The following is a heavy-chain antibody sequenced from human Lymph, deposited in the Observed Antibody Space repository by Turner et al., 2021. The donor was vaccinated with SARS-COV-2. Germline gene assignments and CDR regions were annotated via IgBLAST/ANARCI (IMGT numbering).Heavy chain of an antibody. V-gene: IGHV3-30*18. CDR1: GVTFSGYG. CDR2: ISYDGNNE. Sequence: QVQLVESGGGVVQPGRSLRLSCAAPGVTFSGYGMHWVRQAPGKGLEWVAVISYDGNNEHCADSVKGRFTISRDNSKNTLYLQMNRLRPDDTAVYYCAKDLSAGDYYYYYGMDVWGQGTTVTVSS. CDR3: AKDLSAGDYYYYYGMDV. D-gene: IGHD3-10*01. J-gene: IGHJ6*02.